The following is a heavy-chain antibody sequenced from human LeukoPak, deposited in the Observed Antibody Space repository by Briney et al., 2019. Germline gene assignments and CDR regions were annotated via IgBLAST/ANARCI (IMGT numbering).Heavy chain of an antibody. V-gene: IGHV4-39*07. CDR3: ARGRPDS. CDR1: GGSPSSSSYY. J-gene: IGHJ4*02. CDR2: IYTSGGT. Sequence: PSETLSLTSTVSGGSPSSSSYYWGCIRQPPGKGLEWIVSIYTSGGTNYNPSLKTLATMSEYTSTSQCSLKLTAVTAAATPLYYCARGRPDSWGQGTLVTVSS.